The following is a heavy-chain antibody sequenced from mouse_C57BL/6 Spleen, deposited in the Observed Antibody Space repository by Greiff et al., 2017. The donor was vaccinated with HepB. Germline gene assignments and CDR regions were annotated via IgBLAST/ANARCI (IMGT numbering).Heavy chain of an antibody. Sequence: EVQLVESGGGLVKPGGSLKLSCAASGFTFSSYAMSWVRQTPEKRLEWVATISDGGSYTYYPDNVKGRFTISRDNAKNNLYLQMSHLKSEDTAMYYCARSRYDYDVAYWGQGTLVTVSA. V-gene: IGHV5-4*01. CDR1: GFTFSSYA. CDR3: ARSRYDYDVAY. CDR2: ISDGGSYT. J-gene: IGHJ3*01. D-gene: IGHD2-4*01.